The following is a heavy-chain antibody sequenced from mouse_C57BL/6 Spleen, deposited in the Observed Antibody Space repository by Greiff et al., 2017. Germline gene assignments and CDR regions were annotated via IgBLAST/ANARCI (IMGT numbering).Heavy chain of an antibody. J-gene: IGHJ2*01. V-gene: IGHV5-12*01. CDR3: ARRGVQYYFDY. Sequence: EVMLVEPGGGLVQPGGSLKLSCAASGFTFSDYYMYWVRQTPEKRLEWVAYISNGGGSTYYPDTVKGRFTISRDNAKNTLYLQMSRLKSEDTAMYFCARRGVQYYFDYWGQGTTLTVSS. CDR2: ISNGGGST. CDR1: GFTFSDYY.